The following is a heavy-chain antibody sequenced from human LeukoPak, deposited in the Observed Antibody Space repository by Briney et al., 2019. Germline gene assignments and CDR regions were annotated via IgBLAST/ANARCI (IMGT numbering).Heavy chain of an antibody. Sequence: GGSLRLSCAASGFNFYDYHMHWVRQAPGKGLEWVAITSYDGSNKYYAESVKGRFTISRDNSKNTLYLQMNSLRAEDTAVYYCAGGYYSGPFDYWGQGTLVTVSS. J-gene: IGHJ4*02. D-gene: IGHD3-22*01. V-gene: IGHV3-30*03. CDR2: TSYDGSNK. CDR1: GFNFYDYH. CDR3: AGGYYSGPFDY.